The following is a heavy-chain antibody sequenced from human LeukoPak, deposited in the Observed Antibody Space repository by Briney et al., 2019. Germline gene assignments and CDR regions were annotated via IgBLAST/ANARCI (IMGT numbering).Heavy chain of an antibody. J-gene: IGHJ4*02. CDR1: GFTFSSHA. Sequence: GGSLRLSCTASGFTFSSHAMTWVPQAAGMGLQWVSSITGSGSGAYYADSVKGRVTISRDNSKNTVSLQMDSLRPEDTAMYYCAKVRGDHAHLQDDFDYWGQGTLVTVSS. CDR2: ITGSGSGA. CDR3: AKVRGDHAHLQDDFDY. V-gene: IGHV3-23*01. D-gene: IGHD2-21*02.